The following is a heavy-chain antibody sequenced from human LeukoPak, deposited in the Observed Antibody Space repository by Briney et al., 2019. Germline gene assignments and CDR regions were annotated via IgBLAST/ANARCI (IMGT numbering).Heavy chain of an antibody. D-gene: IGHD1-26*01. V-gene: IGHV3-23*01. CDR1: GFTFSSYA. J-gene: IGHJ4*02. Sequence: GGSLRLSCAASGFTFSSYAMSWVRQAPGKGPEWVSAISDSGGKIHYADSVKGRFTISRDNSKNTLYLQMNSLRAEDTAVYYCAKGGSGTYYGIDYWGQGTLVTVSS. CDR3: AKGGSGTYYGIDY. CDR2: ISDSGGKI.